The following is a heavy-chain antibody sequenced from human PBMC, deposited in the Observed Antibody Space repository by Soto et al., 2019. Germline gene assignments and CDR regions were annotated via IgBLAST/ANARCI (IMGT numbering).Heavy chain of an antibody. CDR3: ATQGFGVLHGLVDV. CDR2: IYHSGST. D-gene: IGHD3-10*01. Sequence: SETLSLTCAVSGGSISRGGYSWSWIRQPPGKGLEWIGYIYHSGSTYYNPSLKSRVTISVDRSKNQFSLKLSSVTAADTAVYYCATQGFGVLHGLVDVWGQGTTVTVSS. CDR1: GGSISRGGYS. J-gene: IGHJ6*02. V-gene: IGHV4-30-2*01.